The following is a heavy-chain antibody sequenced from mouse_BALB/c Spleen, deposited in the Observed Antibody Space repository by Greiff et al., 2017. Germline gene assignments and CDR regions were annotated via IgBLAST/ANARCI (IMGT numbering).Heavy chain of an antibody. J-gene: IGHJ4*01. Sequence: EVQLQQSGAELVKPGASVKLSCTASGFNIKDTYMHWVKQRPEQGLEWIGRIDPANGNTKYDPKFQGKATITADTSSNTAYLQLSSLTSEDTAVYYCARRYYGSSYGDYAMDYWGQGTSVTVSS. CDR3: ARRYYGSSYGDYAMDY. V-gene: IGHV14-3*02. CDR1: GFNIKDTY. D-gene: IGHD1-1*01. CDR2: IDPANGNT.